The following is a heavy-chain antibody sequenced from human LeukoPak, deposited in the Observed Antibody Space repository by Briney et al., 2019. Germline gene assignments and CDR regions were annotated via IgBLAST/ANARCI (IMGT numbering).Heavy chain of an antibody. CDR3: ARGADSSGYYSIFYFDY. J-gene: IGHJ4*02. D-gene: IGHD3-22*01. Sequence: SETLSLTCVVSGAXVSSGAYYWSWIRQPPGKGLEWIGYIYYSGSTNYNPSLKSRVTISVDTSKNQFSLKLSSVTAADTAVYYCARGADSSGYYSIFYFDYWGQGTLVTVSS. CDR1: GAXVSSGAYY. CDR2: IYYSGST. V-gene: IGHV4-61*08.